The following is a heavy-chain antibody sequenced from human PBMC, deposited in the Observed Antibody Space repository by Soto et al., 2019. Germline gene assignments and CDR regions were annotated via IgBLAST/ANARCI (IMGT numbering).Heavy chain of an antibody. Sequence: EVQLVESGVGLVQPGWSLRLSCAASGFTLSDYWMSWVRRAPGKGLEWVANIKTEGSERDYVDSAKGRFTISRENAKNLLDLQMDSLRAEDTAVYYCARGGARHCDCWGQGTLVTVAS. CDR2: IKTEGSER. J-gene: IGHJ4*02. CDR3: ARGGARHCDC. CDR1: GFTLSDYW. D-gene: IGHD3-16*01. V-gene: IGHV3-7*01.